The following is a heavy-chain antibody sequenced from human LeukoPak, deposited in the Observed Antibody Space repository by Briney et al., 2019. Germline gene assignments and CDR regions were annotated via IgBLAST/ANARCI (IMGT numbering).Heavy chain of an antibody. CDR3: ARGARRDGYNFDY. D-gene: IGHD5-24*01. CDR2: IYYSGST. Sequence: SETLSLTCTVSGDSISSSSYYWTWIRQPPGKGLEWMGYIYYSGSTNYNPSLKSRLTISVDTSKNQFSLKLNSVIAADTAVYYCARGARRDGYNFDYWGQGTLVTVSS. J-gene: IGHJ4*02. V-gene: IGHV4-61*01. CDR1: GDSISSSSYY.